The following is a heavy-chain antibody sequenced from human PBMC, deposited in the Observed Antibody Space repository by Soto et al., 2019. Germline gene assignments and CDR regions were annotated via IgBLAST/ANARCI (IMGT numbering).Heavy chain of an antibody. D-gene: IGHD2-8*01. V-gene: IGHV3-21*01. Sequence: GGSLRLSCAASGFTFSSYSMVWVRQAPEKGLEWVSSIGGSSGHIYYADSLKGRFTISRDNAKNSLYLQMNSLRVDDTAAYYWARTNGAYSNYFDDWGQGTLVTVAS. CDR2: IGGSSGHI. CDR1: GFTFSSYS. J-gene: IGHJ4*02. CDR3: ARTNGAYSNYFDD.